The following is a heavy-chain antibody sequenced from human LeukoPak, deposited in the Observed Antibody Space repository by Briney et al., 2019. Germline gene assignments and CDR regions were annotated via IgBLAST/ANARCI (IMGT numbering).Heavy chain of an antibody. CDR1: GGSISSYY. J-gene: IGHJ6*03. Sequence: SETLSLTCTVSGGSISSYYWSWIRQPPGKGLEWIGYIYYSGSTNYNPSLKSRVTISVDTSKNQSSLKLSSVTAADTAVYYCARERDGYNLRDYYYYMDVRGKGTTVTVSS. CDR3: ARERDGYNLRDYYYYMDV. D-gene: IGHD5-24*01. V-gene: IGHV4-59*01. CDR2: IYYSGST.